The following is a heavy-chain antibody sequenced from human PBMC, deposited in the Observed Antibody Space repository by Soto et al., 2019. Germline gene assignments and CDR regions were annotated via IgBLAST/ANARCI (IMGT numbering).Heavy chain of an antibody. Sequence: GGSLRLSCAASGFTFSSYWMSWVRQAPGKGLEWVANIKQDGSEKYYVDSVKGRFTISRDNAKNSLYLQMNSLRAEDTAVYYCARAGGSGSYYKGSFYYYYYMDVWGKGTTVTVSS. CDR1: GFTFSSYW. CDR2: IKQDGSEK. CDR3: ARAGGSGSYYKGSFYYYYYMDV. D-gene: IGHD3-10*01. V-gene: IGHV3-7*01. J-gene: IGHJ6*03.